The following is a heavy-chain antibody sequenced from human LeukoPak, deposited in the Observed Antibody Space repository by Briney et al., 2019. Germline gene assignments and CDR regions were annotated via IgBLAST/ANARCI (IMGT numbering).Heavy chain of an antibody. V-gene: IGHV3-23*01. Sequence: GGSLRLSCAASGFPLRSYAMSWVRQAPGKGLEWISAISDSGDSTYYADSVKGRFTISRDNSKNTLYLQMNSLRAEDTAVYYCAKLSSGWFPGHWGQGTLVTVSS. J-gene: IGHJ4*02. CDR3: AKLSSGWFPGH. CDR1: GFPLRSYA. CDR2: ISDSGDST. D-gene: IGHD6-19*01.